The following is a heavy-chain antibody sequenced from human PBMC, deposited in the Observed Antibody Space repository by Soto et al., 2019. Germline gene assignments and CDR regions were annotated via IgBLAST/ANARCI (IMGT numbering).Heavy chain of an antibody. CDR3: AREMWTRSGPLNYFDY. CDR2: ISPASGVT. Sequence: QVQLVQSEGEVKQPGASVKVSCKASGYTFTTYGLCWVRQVPGQGLEWMGFISPASGVTTYAQSLQGRVTMTTDTATGTVYMEWRSLRSDDTAIYYCAREMWTRSGPLNYFDYWGQGALVTVSS. J-gene: IGHJ4*02. D-gene: IGHD6-25*01. V-gene: IGHV1-18*01. CDR1: GYTFTTYG.